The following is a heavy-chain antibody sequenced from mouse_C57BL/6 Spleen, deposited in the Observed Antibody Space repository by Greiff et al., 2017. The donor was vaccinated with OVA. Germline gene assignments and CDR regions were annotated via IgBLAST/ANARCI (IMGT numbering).Heavy chain of an antibody. CDR2: IHPNSGST. CDR3: ARRPLGYFDV. J-gene: IGHJ1*03. V-gene: IGHV1-64*01. CDR1: GYTFTSYW. Sequence: QVQLQQSGAELVKPGASVKLSCKASGYTFTSYWMHWVKQRPGQGLEWIGMIHPNSGSTNYNEKFKSKATLTVDKSSSTAYMQLSSLTSEDSAVYYCARRPLGYFDVWGTGTTVTVSS.